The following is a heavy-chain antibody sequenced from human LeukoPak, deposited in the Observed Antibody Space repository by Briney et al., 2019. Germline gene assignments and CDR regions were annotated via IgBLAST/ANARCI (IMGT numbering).Heavy chain of an antibody. D-gene: IGHD1-26*01. CDR2: ISYDGSNE. J-gene: IGHJ5*02. CDR1: GFTFSSYT. CDR3: ARDGASLNWFDP. V-gene: IGHV3-30-3*01. Sequence: GRSPRLSCAASGFTFSSYTMHWVRQAPGKGLEWVAVISYDGSNEYYADSVKGRFTISRDNSKNTLYLQMNSLRAEDTAVYYCARDGASLNWFDPWGQEPWSPSPQ.